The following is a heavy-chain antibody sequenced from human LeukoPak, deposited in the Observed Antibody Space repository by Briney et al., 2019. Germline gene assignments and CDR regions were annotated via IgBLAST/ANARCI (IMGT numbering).Heavy chain of an antibody. CDR3: VRDAPEWEIPSDY. D-gene: IGHD1-26*01. Sequence: GGSLRLSCTASGFTFSSYWMHWVRQAPGKGLVWVSHINTDGSSTNYADSVKGRFTISRDNAKNTLYLQMNSLRAEDTAVYYCVRDAPEWEIPSDYWGQGTLVTVSS. CDR1: GFTFSSYW. J-gene: IGHJ4*02. V-gene: IGHV3-74*01. CDR2: INTDGSST.